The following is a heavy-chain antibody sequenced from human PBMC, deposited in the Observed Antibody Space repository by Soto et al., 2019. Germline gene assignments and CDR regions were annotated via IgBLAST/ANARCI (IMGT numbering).Heavy chain of an antibody. D-gene: IGHD3-22*01. CDR1: GYSFAGYW. CDR3: ARQIYDSDTGPNFQYYFDS. Sequence: AEALNISCKGSGYSFAGYWITWVRQKPGKGLEWMGRIDPSDSQTYYSPSFRGHVTISVTKSITTVFLQWSSLRASDTAMYYCARQIYDSDTGPNFQYYFDSWGQGTPVTVSS. V-gene: IGHV5-10-1*01. CDR2: IDPSDSQT. J-gene: IGHJ4*02.